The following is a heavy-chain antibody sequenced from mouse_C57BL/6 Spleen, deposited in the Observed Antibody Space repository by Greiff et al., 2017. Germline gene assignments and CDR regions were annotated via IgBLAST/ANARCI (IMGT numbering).Heavy chain of an antibody. J-gene: IGHJ3*01. CDR3: ARWDYGGRGFAY. CDR2: INPSNGGT. Sequence: VQLQQSGPELVKPGASVKISCKASGYTFTDYYMNWVQQSHGKSLEWIGDINPSNGGTSYHKKFKGKATLTVDKSSSTAFMELRSLTSEDSAVYYCARWDYGGRGFAYWGQGTLVTVSA. CDR1: GYTFTDYY. V-gene: IGHV1-26*01. D-gene: IGHD1-1*01.